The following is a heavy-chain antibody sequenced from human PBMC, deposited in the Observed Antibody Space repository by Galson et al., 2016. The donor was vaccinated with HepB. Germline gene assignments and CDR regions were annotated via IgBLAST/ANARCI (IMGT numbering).Heavy chain of an antibody. D-gene: IGHD6-19*01. CDR2: MSPTSGNT. J-gene: IGHJ4*02. CDR1: GYTFTSFD. CDR3: ARSAVSGPYRGDYFDN. Sequence: SVKVSCKASGYTFTSFDINWVRQAPGQGLEWMGWMSPTSGNTGYARKFQDRVTMTRNTSILTAFLELTSLRSDDTAVYYCARSAVSGPYRGDYFDNWGRGTLVTVSS. V-gene: IGHV1-8*01.